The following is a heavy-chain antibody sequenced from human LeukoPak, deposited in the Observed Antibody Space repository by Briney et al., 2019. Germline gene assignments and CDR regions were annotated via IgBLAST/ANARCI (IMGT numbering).Heavy chain of an antibody. CDR3: AKDRVVAAYTPIPPVDY. CDR1: GFSFFSYG. CDR2: ISYDGSNK. V-gene: IGHV3-30*18. J-gene: IGHJ4*02. Sequence: PGGSLRLSCAASGFSFFSYGMHWVRQAPGKGLEWVAAISYDGSNKYYADSVKGRFTISRDNSKNTLFLQLNSLRREDTAVYYCAKDRVVAAYTPIPPVDYWGQGNLVTVSS. D-gene: IGHD3-22*01.